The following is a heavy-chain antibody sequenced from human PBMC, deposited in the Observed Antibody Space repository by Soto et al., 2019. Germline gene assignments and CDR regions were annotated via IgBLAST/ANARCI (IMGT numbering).Heavy chain of an antibody. CDR1: GFSFSSYS. Sequence: EVQLVESGGDLVQPGGSLRLSCTASGFSFSSYSMNWFRQAPGRGLEWLSYIDRSGTNIYYADSVKGRFTISRDNAKNSLYLQMSSLRVDDTAVYYCARDSNWAFDMWGQGTTVTVSP. CDR2: IDRSGTNI. J-gene: IGHJ3*02. V-gene: IGHV3-48*01. CDR3: ARDSNWAFDM.